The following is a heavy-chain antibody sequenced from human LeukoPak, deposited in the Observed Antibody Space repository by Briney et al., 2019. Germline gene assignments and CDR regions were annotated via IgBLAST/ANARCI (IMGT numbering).Heavy chain of an antibody. J-gene: IGHJ5*02. CDR3: AGTILTGWSVLDH. CDR1: GGSISSSSYY. CDR2: IYYSGST. D-gene: IGHD3-9*01. Sequence: SETLSLTCTVSGGSISSSSYYWGWIRQPPGKGLGWIGSIYYSGSTYYNPSLKSRVTISVDTSKNQFSLKLSSVTAADTAVYYCAGTILTGWSVLDHWGQGTLVTVSS. V-gene: IGHV4-39*01.